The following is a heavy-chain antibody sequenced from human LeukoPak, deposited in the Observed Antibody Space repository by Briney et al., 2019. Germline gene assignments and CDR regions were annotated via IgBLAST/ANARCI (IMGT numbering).Heavy chain of an antibody. D-gene: IGHD2-21*02. CDR2: INHDASEI. J-gene: IGHJ4*02. V-gene: IGHV3-7*01. Sequence: GGSLRLSCAASGFTFSSYWMNWYRQAPGKGLEWVGHINHDASEINYVDSVRGRFTISRDNAKNSLHLQMNSLRAEDTAVYYCATDRDNSDWQKRFDFWGQGTLVTVSS. CDR1: GFTFSSYW. CDR3: ATDRDNSDWQKRFDF.